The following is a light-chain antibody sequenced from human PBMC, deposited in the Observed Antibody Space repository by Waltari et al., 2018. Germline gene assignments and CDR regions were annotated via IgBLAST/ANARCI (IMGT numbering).Light chain of an antibody. Sequence: DIVLTQSPDSLAVSLGERANINCKSSQSVLYSPNNKNYLGWFQQKTGQPPKLLIYWASMRESGVPDRFSGSGSGTDFTLTISSLQAEDVAVYYCQQYHSVPRTFGQGTKVEI. CDR1: QSVLYSPNNKNY. V-gene: IGKV4-1*01. CDR2: WAS. CDR3: QQYHSVPRT. J-gene: IGKJ1*01.